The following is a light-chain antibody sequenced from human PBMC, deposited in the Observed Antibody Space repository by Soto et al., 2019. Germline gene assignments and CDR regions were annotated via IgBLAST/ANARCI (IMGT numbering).Light chain of an antibody. V-gene: IGLV1-44*01. Sequence: QAVVTQPPSASGTPGQRVTISCSGSSSNIESNTVNWFQQLPGTAPKLLIYRSDQRPSGVPDRFSGSKSGTSASLAISGLQSEDEADYYCAAWDDSLNDVVFGGGTKLTVL. J-gene: IGLJ2*01. CDR3: AAWDDSLNDVV. CDR2: RSD. CDR1: SSNIESNT.